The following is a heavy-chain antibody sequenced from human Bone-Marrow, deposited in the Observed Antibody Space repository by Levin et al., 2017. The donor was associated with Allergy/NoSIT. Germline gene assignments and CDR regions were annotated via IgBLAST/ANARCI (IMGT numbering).Heavy chain of an antibody. V-gene: IGHV3-30-3*01. Sequence: GGSLRLSCAASGFTFSSYAMHWVRQAPGKGLEWVAVISYDGSNKYYADSVKGRFTISRDNSKNTLYLQMNSLRAEDTAVYYCARPRENMRVRGVMLGVYGMDVWGQGTTVTVSS. CDR2: ISYDGSNK. CDR1: GFTFSSYA. D-gene: IGHD3-10*01. CDR3: ARPRENMRVRGVMLGVYGMDV. J-gene: IGHJ6*02.